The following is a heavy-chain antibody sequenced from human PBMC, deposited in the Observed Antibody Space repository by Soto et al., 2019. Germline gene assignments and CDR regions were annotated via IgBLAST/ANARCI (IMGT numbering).Heavy chain of an antibody. J-gene: IGHJ4*02. CDR1: GGTISSYA. V-gene: IGHV1-69*01. CDR2: IIPIFGTA. Sequence: QVQLVQSGAEVKQPGSSVKVSCKASGGTISSYAISWVRQAPGQGLEWMGGIIPIFGTANYAQKFQGRVTITADESTSTAYMELSSLRSEDTAVYYCARSYGSGSLYYFDYWGQGTLVTVSS. D-gene: IGHD3-10*01. CDR3: ARSYGSGSLYYFDY.